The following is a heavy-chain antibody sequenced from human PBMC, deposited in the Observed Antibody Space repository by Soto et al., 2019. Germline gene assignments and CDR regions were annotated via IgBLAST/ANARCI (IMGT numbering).Heavy chain of an antibody. J-gene: IGHJ6*02. Sequence: KPSETLSLTCTVSGGSISSDDYYWSWIRQPPGKGLEWIGYVYYSGSTYYNPSLKSRVSISVDTSKNQFSLKLSSVTAADTAVYYCATVSRTVSYYYHGMDVWGQGTTVTVSS. CDR2: VYYSGST. CDR1: GGSISSDDYY. D-gene: IGHD3-16*01. CDR3: ATVSRTVSYYYHGMDV. V-gene: IGHV4-30-4*01.